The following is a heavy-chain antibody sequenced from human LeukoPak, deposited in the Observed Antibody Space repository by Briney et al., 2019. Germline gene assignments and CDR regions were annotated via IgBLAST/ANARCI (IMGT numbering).Heavy chain of an antibody. CDR3: ARDSGYCSSTSCYLDGMDV. Sequence: ASVKVSCKASGYTSTSYGISWVRQAPGQGLEWMGWISAYNGNTNYAQKLQGRVTMTTDTSTSTAYMELRSLRSDDTAVYYCARDSGYCSSTSCYLDGMDVWGQGTTVTVSS. J-gene: IGHJ6*02. D-gene: IGHD2-2*03. CDR1: GYTSTSYG. CDR2: ISAYNGNT. V-gene: IGHV1-18*01.